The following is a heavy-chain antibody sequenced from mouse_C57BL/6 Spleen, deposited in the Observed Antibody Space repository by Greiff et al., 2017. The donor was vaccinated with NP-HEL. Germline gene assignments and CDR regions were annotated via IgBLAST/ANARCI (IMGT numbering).Heavy chain of an antibody. D-gene: IGHD1-1*01. Sequence: QVQLQQPGAELVKPGASVKVSCKASGYTFTSYWMHWVKQRPGQGLAWIGRIHPSDSDTNYNQKFTGKATLTVDKSSSTAYMQLSLLTSEDSAVYYCARYSWGRGKGGYYAMDYWGQGTSVTVSS. CDR3: ARYSWGRGKGGYYAMDY. J-gene: IGHJ4*01. CDR2: IHPSDSDT. CDR1: GYTFTSYW. V-gene: IGHV1-74*01.